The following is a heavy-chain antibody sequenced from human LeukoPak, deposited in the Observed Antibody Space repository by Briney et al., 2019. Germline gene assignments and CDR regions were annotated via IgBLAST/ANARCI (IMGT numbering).Heavy chain of an antibody. CDR1: GFTFDDYA. D-gene: IGHD2-2*01. V-gene: IGHV3-9*01. J-gene: IGHJ4*02. Sequence: GGSLRLSCAASGFTFDDYAMHWVRQAPGKGLEWVSGISWRSGSIVYADSVKGRFTISRDNAKNSLYLQMNSLRPEDTALYYCAEDEVATVGYCTSTTCQGLDYWGQGTLVTVSS. CDR3: AEDEVATVGYCTSTTCQGLDY. CDR2: ISWRSGSI.